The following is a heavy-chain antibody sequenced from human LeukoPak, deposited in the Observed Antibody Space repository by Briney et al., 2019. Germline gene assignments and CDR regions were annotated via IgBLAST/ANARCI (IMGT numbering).Heavy chain of an antibody. CDR1: GGTFSSYA. CDR2: IIPIFGTA. Sequence: SVKVSCKASGGTFSSYAISWVRQAPGQGLEWMGGIIPIFGTANYAQKFQGRVTITADESTSTAYVELSSLRSEDTAVYYCARDVYSYGPRGYYYYYMDVWGKGTTVTVSS. J-gene: IGHJ6*03. D-gene: IGHD5-18*01. CDR3: ARDVYSYGPRGYYYYYMDV. V-gene: IGHV1-69*13.